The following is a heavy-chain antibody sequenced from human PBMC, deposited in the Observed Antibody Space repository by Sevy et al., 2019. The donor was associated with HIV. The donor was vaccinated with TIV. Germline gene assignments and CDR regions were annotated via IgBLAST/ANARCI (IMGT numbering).Heavy chain of an antibody. J-gene: IGHJ4*02. CDR1: GFTFSSYA. D-gene: IGHD3-22*01. CDR2: ISGSGSFT. V-gene: IGHV3-23*01. CDR3: AKEGQGEYYDSSGSCDY. Sequence: GGSLRLSCAASGFTFSSYAMSWVRQAPGKGLEWVSSISGSGSFTYYVDSVKGHFTSSRDNSKNALYLQMTSLRAEGRAVYYWAKEGQGEYYDSSGSCDYWGQGTLVTVSS.